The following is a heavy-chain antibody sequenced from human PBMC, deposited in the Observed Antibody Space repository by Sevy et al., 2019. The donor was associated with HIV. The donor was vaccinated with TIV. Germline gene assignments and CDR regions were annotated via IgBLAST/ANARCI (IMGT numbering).Heavy chain of an antibody. CDR3: AREAYYYDSRGENWFDP. J-gene: IGHJ5*02. Sequence: GGSLRLSCKVSGFTFSTYAFHWVRQAPGKGLEWVSSISRSSTVYYADSVRGRFTISRDNVKNSLFLEMNSLRDEDTAVYYCAREAYYYDSRGENWFDPWGQGTLVTVSS. D-gene: IGHD3-22*01. CDR1: GFTFSTYA. CDR2: ISRSSTV. V-gene: IGHV3-48*02.